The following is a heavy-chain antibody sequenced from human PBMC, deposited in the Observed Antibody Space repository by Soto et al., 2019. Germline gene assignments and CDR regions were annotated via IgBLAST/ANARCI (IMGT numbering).Heavy chain of an antibody. J-gene: IGHJ4*02. CDR3: AGDPANCRTTSCYGFLDY. Sequence: PGGSLRLTCAASGFTFSTHSMNWVRQAPGKGLEWLSLIGSSSTTRYYADSVKGRFTISRDNAKNSLYLQMNSLRAEDTAVYYCAGDPANCRTTSCYGFLDYWGWEPWSPSPQ. V-gene: IGHV3-48*01. CDR2: IGSSSTTR. D-gene: IGHD2-2*01. CDR1: GFTFSTHS.